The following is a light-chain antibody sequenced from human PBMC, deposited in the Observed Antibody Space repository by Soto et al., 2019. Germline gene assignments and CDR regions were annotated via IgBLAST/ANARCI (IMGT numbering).Light chain of an antibody. V-gene: IGKV3-20*01. Sequence: ESVLTPSPGTLSLSPVERATLSCRASQSVSSNYLAWYQQKPGQAPRLLIYGASTRASGIPDRFSGSGSGTDFTLTIRRLEPEDSAVYYCQQYGSSPTWKCGQGTKGAIK. CDR1: QSVSSNY. CDR2: GAS. J-gene: IGKJ1*01. CDR3: QQYGSSPTWK.